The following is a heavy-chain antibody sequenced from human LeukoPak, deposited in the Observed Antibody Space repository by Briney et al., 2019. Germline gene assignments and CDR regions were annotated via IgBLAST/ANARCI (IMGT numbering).Heavy chain of an antibody. J-gene: IGHJ6*03. CDR2: IIPIFGTA. Sequence: ASVKVSCKASGGTFSSYAISWVRQAPGQGLEWMGGIIPIFGTANYAQKFQGRVTITADESTSTAYMELSSLRSEDTAVYYCARGLWFGELGNYYMDVWGKGTTVTVSS. CDR1: GGTFSSYA. D-gene: IGHD3-10*01. CDR3: ARGLWFGELGNYYMDV. V-gene: IGHV1-69*13.